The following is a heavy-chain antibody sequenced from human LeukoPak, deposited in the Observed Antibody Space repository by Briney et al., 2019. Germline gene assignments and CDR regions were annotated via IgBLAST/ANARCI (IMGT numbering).Heavy chain of an antibody. CDR3: AKSWNYYDSSGDDALDI. J-gene: IGHJ3*02. CDR1: GFSFSSYS. D-gene: IGHD3-22*01. Sequence: GGSLRLSCAASGFSFSSYSMKWVRQAPGKGLEWVSGISGSGISTYYADSVKGRFTISRDNSKNTLYLQMNSLRVEDTAVYYCAKSWNYYDSSGDDALDIWGQGTMVTVSS. CDR2: ISGSGIST. V-gene: IGHV3-23*01.